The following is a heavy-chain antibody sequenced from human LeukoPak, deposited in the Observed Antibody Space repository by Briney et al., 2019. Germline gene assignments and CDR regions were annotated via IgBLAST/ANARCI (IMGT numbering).Heavy chain of an antibody. J-gene: IGHJ4*02. V-gene: IGHV4-38-2*02. CDR1: XXXXYY. CDR3: ARDIVVVVAASYFDY. Sequence: XXXXYYWGXIRQPPGKXXXXXXIIYHSGSTYYNPSLKSRVTISVDTSKNQFSLKLSSVTAADTAVYYCARDIVVVVAASYFDYWGQGTLVTVSS. CDR2: IYHSGST. D-gene: IGHD2-15*01.